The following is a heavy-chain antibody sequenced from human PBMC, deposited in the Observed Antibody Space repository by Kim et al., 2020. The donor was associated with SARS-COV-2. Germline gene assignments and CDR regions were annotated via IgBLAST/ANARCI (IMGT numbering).Heavy chain of an antibody. J-gene: IGHJ4*02. Sequence: SETLSLTCTVSGGSISSYYWSWIRQPPGKGLEWIGYIYYRGSTNYNPSLKSRVTISVDTSKNQFSLKLSSVTAADTAVYYCARQKAAAGTILFDYWGQGTLVTVSS. CDR1: GGSISSYY. CDR3: ARQKAAAGTILFDY. CDR2: IYYRGST. V-gene: IGHV4-59*13. D-gene: IGHD6-13*01.